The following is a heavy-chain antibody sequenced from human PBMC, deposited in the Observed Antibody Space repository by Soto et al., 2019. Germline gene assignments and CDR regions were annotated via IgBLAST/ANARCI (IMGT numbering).Heavy chain of an antibody. V-gene: IGHV4-59*01. CDR2: IYYSGST. CDR1: GGSISSYY. J-gene: IGHJ5*02. D-gene: IGHD6-13*01. Sequence: SQTLSLPCTVSGGSISSYYWSWIRQPPGKGLEWIGYIYYSGSTNYNPSLKSRVTISVDTSKNQFSLKLSSVTAADTAVYYCARVRPGIAAAGKWFDPWGQGTLVTVSS. CDR3: ARVRPGIAAAGKWFDP.